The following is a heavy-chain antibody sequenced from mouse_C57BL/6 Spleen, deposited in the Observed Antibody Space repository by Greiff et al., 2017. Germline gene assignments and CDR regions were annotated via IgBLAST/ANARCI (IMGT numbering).Heavy chain of an antibody. V-gene: IGHV1-82*01. J-gene: IGHJ4*01. D-gene: IGHD2-10*01. CDR1: GYAFSSSW. Sequence: QVQLQQSGPELVKPGASVKISCKASGYAFSSSWMNWVKQRPGKGLEWIGRIYPGDGDTNYNGKFKGKATLTADKSSSTAYRQLSSLTSEDSAVYFCASLLAMDYWGQGTSVTVSS. CDR3: ASLLAMDY. CDR2: IYPGDGDT.